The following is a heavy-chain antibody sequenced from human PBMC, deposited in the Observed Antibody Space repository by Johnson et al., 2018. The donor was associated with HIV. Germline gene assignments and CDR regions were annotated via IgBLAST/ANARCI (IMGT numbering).Heavy chain of an antibody. V-gene: IGHV3-30-3*01. J-gene: IGHJ3*02. Sequence: QVQLVESGGGVVQPGRSLRLSCAGSGFTFRSYAMQWVRQAPGKGLEWVAVISYDGSNKYYADSVKGRFTISRDNSKNTLYLQMNSLRTEDTAVYYCARENVLFNAFDIWGQGTMVTVSS. D-gene: IGHD2/OR15-2a*01. CDR3: ARENVLFNAFDI. CDR1: GFTFRSYA. CDR2: ISYDGSNK.